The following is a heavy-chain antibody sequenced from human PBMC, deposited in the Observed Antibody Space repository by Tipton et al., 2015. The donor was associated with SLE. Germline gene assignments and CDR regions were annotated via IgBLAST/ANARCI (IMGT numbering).Heavy chain of an antibody. J-gene: IGHJ4*02. Sequence: TLSLTCTISGGSISHYHWGWIRQPPGKGLEWIGCKYYSGSTNYNPSLKSRVTISVDTSKNQFSLKLRSVTAADTAVYYCARDPGGRTFDYWGQGTLVNVSS. CDR2: KYYSGST. CDR3: ARDPGGRTFDY. V-gene: IGHV4-59*01. D-gene: IGHD2-15*01. CDR1: GGSISHYH.